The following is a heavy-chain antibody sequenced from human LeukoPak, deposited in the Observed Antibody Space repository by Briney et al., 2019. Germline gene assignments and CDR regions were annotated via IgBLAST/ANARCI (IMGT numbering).Heavy chain of an antibody. D-gene: IGHD3-10*01. CDR1: GGSISSSSYY. CDR2: ISNSGIT. V-gene: IGHV4-39*01. CDR3: ARRTYFASGSYWNWFDP. Sequence: SETLSLTCTVSGGSISSSSYYWGWIRQPPGKGLEWIGSISNSGITFYNPPLRSRVTISADTPKNQFSLNVNSVTAADTAVYYCARRTYFASGSYWNWFDPWGQGTLVTVSS. J-gene: IGHJ5*02.